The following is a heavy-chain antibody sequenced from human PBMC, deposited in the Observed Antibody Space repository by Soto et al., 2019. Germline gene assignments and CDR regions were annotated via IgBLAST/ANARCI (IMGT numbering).Heavy chain of an antibody. D-gene: IGHD1-26*01. CDR1: RFSLSTFS. CDR2: ISSSSSTI. J-gene: IGHJ3*02. V-gene: IGHV3-48*01. CDR3: ARDSGSPDAFDM. Sequence: PGGSLRLSCVVSRFSLSTFSMNWVRQAPGKGLEWLSYISSSSSTIYYADSVKGRFIISRDNAKNSLYLQMTSLRVEDTALYYCARDSGSPDAFDMWGQGTMVTVSS.